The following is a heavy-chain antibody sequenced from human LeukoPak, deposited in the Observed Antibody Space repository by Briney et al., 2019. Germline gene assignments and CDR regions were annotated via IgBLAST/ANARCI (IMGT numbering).Heavy chain of an antibody. V-gene: IGHV3-21*01. D-gene: IGHD3-22*01. CDR1: GFTFTTYG. Sequence: GGSLRLSCAASGFTFTTYGMSWLRQAPGKGLEWVSSISGTSTYIYYADSVKGRFTISRDNAENSLYLQMNSLRAEDTAVYYCARGYSESSGRYAFHIWGQGTMVTVSS. CDR3: ARGYSESSGRYAFHI. J-gene: IGHJ3*02. CDR2: ISGTSTYI.